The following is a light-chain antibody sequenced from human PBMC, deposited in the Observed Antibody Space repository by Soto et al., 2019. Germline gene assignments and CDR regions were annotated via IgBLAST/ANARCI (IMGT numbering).Light chain of an antibody. CDR1: SSDIGRYNY. J-gene: IGLJ1*01. V-gene: IGLV2-14*01. Sequence: QSALTQPASVSGSPGQSITISCTGTSSDIGRYNYVSWYQQHPGKAPKVMIYDVSNRPSGVSDRFSGSKSGNTASLTISGLQAEDEADYYCSSYTSGSTYVFGTGTQLTVL. CDR3: SSYTSGSTYV. CDR2: DVS.